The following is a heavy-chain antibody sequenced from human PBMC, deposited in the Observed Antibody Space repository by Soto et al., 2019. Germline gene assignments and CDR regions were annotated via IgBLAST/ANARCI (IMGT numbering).Heavy chain of an antibody. Sequence: SETLSLTCAVSGGSISSSNWWSWVRQTPGKGLEWIGEIYHSGSTNYNPSLKSRVTISVDKSKNQFSLKLSSVTAADTAVYYCARSTVTTTPYYYYYGMDVWGQGTTVTVSS. J-gene: IGHJ6*02. V-gene: IGHV4-4*02. CDR3: ARSTVTTTPYYYYYGMDV. CDR1: GGSISSSNW. D-gene: IGHD4-4*01. CDR2: IYHSGST.